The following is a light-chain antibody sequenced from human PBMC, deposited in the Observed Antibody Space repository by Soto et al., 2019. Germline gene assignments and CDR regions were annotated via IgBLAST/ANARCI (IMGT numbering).Light chain of an antibody. Sequence: IVMTQSPATLSVSPGDRVTLSCTTSQSVRTHVAWYQQKPGQAPRLLLYGASTRATGIPARLSGSGGGTDFTLPIRSVQSEDFAVYYCQQYKNWPLFGQGTRLEIK. J-gene: IGKJ5*01. CDR3: QQYKNWPL. V-gene: IGKV3-15*01. CDR2: GAS. CDR1: QSVRTH.